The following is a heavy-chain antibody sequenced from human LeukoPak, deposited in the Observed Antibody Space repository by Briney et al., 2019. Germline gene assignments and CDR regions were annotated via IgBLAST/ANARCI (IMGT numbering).Heavy chain of an antibody. Sequence: GGSLRLSCEASGFPFRDYPMHWVRQAPGKGLVWASRINPDGSVTSYADSVKGRFTISRDNAMDTLYLQMNSLRAEDTAVYYCARVPRGSYSFDYWGQGTLVTVSS. CDR3: ARVPRGSYSFDY. D-gene: IGHD1-26*01. CDR2: INPDGSVT. CDR1: GFPFRDYP. V-gene: IGHV3-74*01. J-gene: IGHJ4*02.